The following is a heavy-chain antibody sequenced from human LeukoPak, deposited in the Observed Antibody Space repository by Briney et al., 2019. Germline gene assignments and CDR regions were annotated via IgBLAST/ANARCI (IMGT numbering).Heavy chain of an antibody. D-gene: IGHD3-10*01. CDR1: GFTFDDYA. Sequence: GGSLRLSCAASGFTFDDYAMHWVRQAPGKGLEWVSGISWNSGSIGYADSVKGRFTISRDNAKNSLYLQMNSLRAEDTALYYCAKGPGVYYYYGMDVWGQGTTVTVSS. J-gene: IGHJ6*02. V-gene: IGHV3-9*01. CDR3: AKGPGVYYYYGMDV. CDR2: ISWNSGSI.